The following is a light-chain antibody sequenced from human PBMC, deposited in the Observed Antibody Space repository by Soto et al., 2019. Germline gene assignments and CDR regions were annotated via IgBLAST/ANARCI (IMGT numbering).Light chain of an antibody. CDR2: TAS. CDR3: QQRGDWPPIT. Sequence: IVFTQSPATLSLSPGERATLSCRASQSVSNYLAWYQQKPGQAPRLLIYTASNRATGIPARFSGSGSGTDFTLTISSLEPEDFAVYYCQQRGDWPPITFGQGTRLEIK. CDR1: QSVSNY. V-gene: IGKV3-11*01. J-gene: IGKJ5*01.